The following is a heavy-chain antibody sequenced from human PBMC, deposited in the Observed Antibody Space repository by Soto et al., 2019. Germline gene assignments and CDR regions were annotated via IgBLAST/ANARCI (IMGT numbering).Heavy chain of an antibody. CDR3: AKKGAGRIAAAGTCFCY. J-gene: IGHJ4*02. V-gene: IGHV3-23*01. D-gene: IGHD6-13*01. CDR1: GFTFSSYA. CDR2: ISGSGGST. Sequence: EVQLLESGGGLVQPGGSLRLSCAASGFTFSSYAMSWVRQAPGKGLEWVSAISGSGGSTYYADSVKGRFTISRVNSKNTLYLQMNSPRAEDTAVYYCAKKGAGRIAAAGTCFCYWGQGTLVTVSS.